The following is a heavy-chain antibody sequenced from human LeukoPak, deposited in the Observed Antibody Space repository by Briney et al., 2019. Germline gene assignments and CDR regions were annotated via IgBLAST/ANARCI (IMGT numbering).Heavy chain of an antibody. CDR2: ISAYNGNT. J-gene: IGHJ5*02. CDR1: GYTFTSYG. V-gene: IGHV1-18*01. D-gene: IGHD3-3*01. Sequence: ASVKVSCKASGYTFTSYGISWVRQAPGQGLEWVGWISAYNGNTNYAQKLQGRVTMTTDTSTSTAYMELRSLRSDDTAVYYCARVPITIFGVDPRFDPWGQGTLVTVSS. CDR3: ARVPITIFGVDPRFDP.